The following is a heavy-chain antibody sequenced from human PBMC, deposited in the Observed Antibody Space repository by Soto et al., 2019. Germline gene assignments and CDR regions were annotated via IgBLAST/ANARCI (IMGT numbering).Heavy chain of an antibody. CDR2: IIPIFGTA. CDR3: AREKAKYSSSSGYFDY. Sequence: SVKVYCKASGGTFSSYAISWVRQAPGQGLEWMGGIIPIFGTANYAQKFQGRVTITADKSTSTAYMELSSLRSEDTAVYYCAREKAKYSSSSGYFDYWGQGTLVTVSS. J-gene: IGHJ4*02. D-gene: IGHD6-6*01. V-gene: IGHV1-69*06. CDR1: GGTFSSYA.